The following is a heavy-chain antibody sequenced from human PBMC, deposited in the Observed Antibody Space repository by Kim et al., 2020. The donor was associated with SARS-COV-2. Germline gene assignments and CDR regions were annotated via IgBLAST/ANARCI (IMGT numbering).Heavy chain of an antibody. V-gene: IGHV4-31*03. CDR3: AREVVTEKGIWFDP. CDR2: ISYSWST. J-gene: IGHJ5*02. CDR1: GGSISSGHFF. D-gene: IGHD2-21*02. Sequence: SETLSLTCTVSGGSISSGHFFWSWIRQHSGKGLEWIGYISYSWSTYYNPSLKSRLTILVDTSKNQFSLKLTSVTAADTAVYYCAREVVTEKGIWFDPWGPGTLVTVSS.